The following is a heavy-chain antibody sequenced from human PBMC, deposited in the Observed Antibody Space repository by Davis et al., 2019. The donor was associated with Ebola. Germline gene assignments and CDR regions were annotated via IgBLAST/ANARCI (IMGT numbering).Heavy chain of an antibody. CDR2: INHSGST. Sequence: PSATLSLTCAVYGGSFSGSSWSWIRQPPGKGLAWIGEINHSGSTNYNPSLKSRVTISVDTSKNQFSLKLSSVTAADTAVYYCAVSSSWIYYMDVWGKGTTVTVSS. D-gene: IGHD6-13*01. CDR3: AVSSSWIYYMDV. J-gene: IGHJ6*03. V-gene: IGHV4-34*01. CDR1: GGSFSGSS.